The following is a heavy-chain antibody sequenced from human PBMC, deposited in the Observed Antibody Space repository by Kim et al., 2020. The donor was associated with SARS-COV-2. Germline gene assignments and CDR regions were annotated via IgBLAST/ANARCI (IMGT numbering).Heavy chain of an antibody. CDR3: ARASSYYVIDY. J-gene: IGHJ4*02. CDR2: IFNSGRT. CDR1: GGSISSYY. V-gene: IGHV4-59*13. D-gene: IGHD1-26*01. Sequence: SETLSLICTVSGGSISSYYWSWVRQPPGKGLEWIGYIFNSGRTNYNPSLKSRVTISVDTSKNQFSLKLSSLTAADTAMYYCARASSYYVIDYWGQGTLVTVSS.